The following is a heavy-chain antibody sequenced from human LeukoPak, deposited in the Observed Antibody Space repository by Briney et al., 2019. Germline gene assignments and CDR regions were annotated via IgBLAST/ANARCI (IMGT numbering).Heavy chain of an antibody. CDR3: GMGALDS. CDR2: INPDSGGT. Sequence: ASVKVSCKASGYSFTGYFMHWVRQAPGQGLEWMGWINPDSGGTNYAQKFQGRVTMTSDTSISTVYMDLIRLTSGDTAVYYCGMGALDSWGQGTLVTVSS. D-gene: IGHD1-26*01. CDR1: GYSFTGYF. V-gene: IGHV1-2*02. J-gene: IGHJ4*02.